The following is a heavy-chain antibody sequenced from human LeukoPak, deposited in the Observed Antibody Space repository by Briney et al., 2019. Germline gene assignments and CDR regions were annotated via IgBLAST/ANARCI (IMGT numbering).Heavy chain of an antibody. J-gene: IGHJ3*02. Sequence: ASVKVSCTASGYTFTGYYMHWVRQAPGQGLEWMGWINSNSGGTNYAQKFQGRVTMTRDTSISTAYMELGRLRSDDTAVYYCARDRGRAYAFDIWGQGTMVTVSS. CDR3: ARDRGRAYAFDI. CDR2: INSNSGGT. V-gene: IGHV1-2*02. CDR1: GYTFTGYY.